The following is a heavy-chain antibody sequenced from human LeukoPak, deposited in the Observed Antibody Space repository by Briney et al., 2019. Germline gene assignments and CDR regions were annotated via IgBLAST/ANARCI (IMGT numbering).Heavy chain of an antibody. J-gene: IGHJ5*02. CDR2: INHSGST. CDR1: GGSFSGYY. D-gene: IGHD2-2*01. V-gene: IGHV4-34*01. CDR3: ANIVVVPS. Sequence: PSETLSLTCAVYGGSFSGYYWSWIRQPTGKGLEWIGEINHSGSTNYNPSLKSRVTISVDTSKNQFSLKLSSVTAADTAVYYCANIVVVPSWGQGTLVTVSS.